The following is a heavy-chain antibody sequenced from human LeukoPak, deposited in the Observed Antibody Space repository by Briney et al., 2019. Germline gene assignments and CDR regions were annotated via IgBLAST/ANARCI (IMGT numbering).Heavy chain of an antibody. V-gene: IGHV4-39*07. CDR2: IYHSGST. CDR1: GGSISSSSYY. Sequence: SETLSLTCTVSGGSISSSSYYWGWIRQPPGKGLEWIGSIYHSGSTYYNPSLKSRVTIAVETSKNQFSLKLSSVTAADTAVYYCAREPDEGYYYMDVWGKGTTVTISS. CDR3: AREPDEGYYYMDV. J-gene: IGHJ6*03. D-gene: IGHD1-14*01.